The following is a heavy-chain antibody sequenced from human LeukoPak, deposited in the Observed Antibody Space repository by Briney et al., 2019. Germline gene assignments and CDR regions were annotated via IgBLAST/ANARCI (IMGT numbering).Heavy chain of an antibody. CDR3: AKGVADTVVVPAALNWFDP. V-gene: IGHV3-7*03. D-gene: IGHD2-2*01. CDR2: IKNDGAVK. J-gene: IGHJ5*02. Sequence: GGSLRLSCAASGFTFSYHWMTWVRQAPGKGLEWVANIKNDGAVKNYVDSVKGRFTISRDNAKNSLYLQMNSLRAEDTALYYCAKGVADTVVVPAALNWFDPWGQGTLVTVSS. CDR1: GFTFSYHW.